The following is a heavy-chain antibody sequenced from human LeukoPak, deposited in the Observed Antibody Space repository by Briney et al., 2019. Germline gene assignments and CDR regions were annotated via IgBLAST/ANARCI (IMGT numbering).Heavy chain of an antibody. V-gene: IGHV3-30*18. D-gene: IGHD3-22*01. CDR3: AKDEEGYDSSGYYHIDY. CDR2: ISYDGSNK. CDR1: GFTFSSYG. Sequence: PGGSLRLSCAASGFTFSSYGMHWVRQAPGKGLEWVAVISYDGSNKLCADPVKGRFTISRDDSKNTLYLQMNSLRAEDTAVYYCAKDEEGYDSSGYYHIDYWGQGTLVTVSS. J-gene: IGHJ4*02.